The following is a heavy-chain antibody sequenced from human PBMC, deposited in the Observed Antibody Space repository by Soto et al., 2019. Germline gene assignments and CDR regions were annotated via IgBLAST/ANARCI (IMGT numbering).Heavy chain of an antibody. V-gene: IGHV1-18*01. CDR3: ARDPSVTTVFSYYYYGMDV. J-gene: IGHJ6*02. Sequence: ASVKVSCKASGYTFTSYGISWVRQAPGQGLEWMGWISAYNGNTNYAQKLQGRVTMTTDTSTSTAYMELRSLRSDDTAVYYCARDPSVTTVFSYYYYGMDVWGQGTTVTVSS. CDR2: ISAYNGNT. CDR1: GYTFTSYG. D-gene: IGHD4-17*01.